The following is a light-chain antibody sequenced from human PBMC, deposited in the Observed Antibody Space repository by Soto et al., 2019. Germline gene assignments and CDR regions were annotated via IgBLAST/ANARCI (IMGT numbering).Light chain of an antibody. V-gene: IGKV3-20*01. J-gene: IGKJ5*01. CDR1: QSVSSNY. CDR2: GAS. Sequence: ESVLTQSPGSLSLSPGERATLSCGASQSVSSNYLAWYQHKPGQAPRLLIYGASSRATGIPDRFSGSGSGTDFTLTISRLEPEDFAVYYCQHYGSSLSITFGQGTRLEIK. CDR3: QHYGSSLSIT.